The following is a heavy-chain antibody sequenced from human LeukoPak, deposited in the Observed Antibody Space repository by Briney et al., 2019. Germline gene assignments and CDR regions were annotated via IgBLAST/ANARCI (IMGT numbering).Heavy chain of an antibody. CDR3: ASRTPQDYYDSSGYSYAFDI. CDR2: IYYSGST. V-gene: IGHV4-59*08. D-gene: IGHD3-22*01. Sequence: SETLSLTCTVSGGSISSYYWSWIRQPPGKGLEWIGYIYYSGSTNYNPSLKSRVTISVDTSKNQFSLKLSSVTAADTAVYYCASRTPQDYYDSSGYSYAFDIWGQGTMVTVSS. J-gene: IGHJ3*02. CDR1: GGSISSYY.